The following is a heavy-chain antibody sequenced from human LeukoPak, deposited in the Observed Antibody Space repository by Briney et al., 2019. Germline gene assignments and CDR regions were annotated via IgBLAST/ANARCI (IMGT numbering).Heavy chain of an antibody. CDR1: GFTFSTYS. D-gene: IGHD3-22*01. Sequence: GGSLRLSCAASGFTFSTYSMNWVRQAPGKGLEWVSAISRSTSYIYYADSVKGRFTISRDNAKSSLYLQMNSLRAEDTAVYYCAREKEGPGVGVVAIRDHSYMDVWGKGTTVTVSS. V-gene: IGHV3-21*01. CDR3: AREKEGPGVGVVAIRDHSYMDV. CDR2: ISRSTSYI. J-gene: IGHJ6*03.